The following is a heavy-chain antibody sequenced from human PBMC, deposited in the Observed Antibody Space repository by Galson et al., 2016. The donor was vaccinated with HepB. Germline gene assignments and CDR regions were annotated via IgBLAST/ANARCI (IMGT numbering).Heavy chain of an antibody. CDR3: ASRNDPLDY. Sequence: SLRLSCADSGFTFSSYWMHWVRQAPGKGLVWVSRINGDGSSTTYAHSVKGRFTISRDNAKNTLYLQMNSLRAGDTAVYYCASRNDPLDYWGQGTLVTVSS. J-gene: IGHJ4*02. CDR1: GFTFSSYW. CDR2: INGDGSST. D-gene: IGHD1-1*01. V-gene: IGHV3-74*01.